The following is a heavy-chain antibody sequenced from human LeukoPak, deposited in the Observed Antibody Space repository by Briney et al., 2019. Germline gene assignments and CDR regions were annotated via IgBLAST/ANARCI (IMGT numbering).Heavy chain of an antibody. D-gene: IGHD3-3*01. CDR1: GYTFTGYY. CDR2: INPNSGGT. CDR3: ARGHTMYYDFWSGFDI. J-gene: IGHJ3*02. V-gene: IGHV1-2*02. Sequence: ASVKVSCKASGYTFTGYYMHWVRQAPGQGLEWMGWINPNSGGTNYAQKFQGRVTMTRDTSISTAYMELSRLRSDDTAVYYCARGHTMYYDFWSGFDIWGQGTMVTVSS.